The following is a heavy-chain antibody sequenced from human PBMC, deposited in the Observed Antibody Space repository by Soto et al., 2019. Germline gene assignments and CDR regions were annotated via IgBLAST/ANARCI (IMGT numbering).Heavy chain of an antibody. V-gene: IGHV3-7*03. Sequence: HPGGSLRLSCAASGFTFSDYWMSWVRQAPGKGLEWVANMKQDGSEEYYVDSVKGRFTISRDNAKKSLYLQMNSLRAEDTAVYYCARDQSLQVGVGPFWIDVWGQGTTVTVSS. CDR3: ARDQSLQVGVGPFWIDV. J-gene: IGHJ6*02. D-gene: IGHD3-3*01. CDR2: MKQDGSEE. CDR1: GFTFSDYW.